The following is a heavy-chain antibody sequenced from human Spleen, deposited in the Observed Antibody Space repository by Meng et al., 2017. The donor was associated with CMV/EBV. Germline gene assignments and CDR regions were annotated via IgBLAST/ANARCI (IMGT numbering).Heavy chain of an antibody. V-gene: IGHV3-7*03. CDR3: ARDNYDFWSGYLDY. J-gene: IGHJ4*02. D-gene: IGHD3-3*01. CDR1: GLTFGSYW. Sequence: AGLTFGSYWLSWVRKAPGKGLEWVANIKQDGSEKYYVDSVKGRFTISRDNAKNSLYLQMNSLRAEDTALYYCARDNYDFWSGYLDYWGQGTLVTVSS. CDR2: IKQDGSEK.